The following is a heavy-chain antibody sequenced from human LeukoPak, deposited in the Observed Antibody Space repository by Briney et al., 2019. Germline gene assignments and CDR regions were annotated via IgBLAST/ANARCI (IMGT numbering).Heavy chain of an antibody. CDR2: IWYGESNK. Sequence: PGGSLRLSCAASGFTFSSYGMHWVRQAPGKGLEWVAVIWYGESNKYYADSVKGRFTISRGNSKNTLYLQMNSLRAEDTAVYYCAKEATVSTYYYYYMDVWGKGTTVTVSS. CDR3: AKEATVSTYYYYYMDV. CDR1: GFTFSSYG. J-gene: IGHJ6*03. V-gene: IGHV3-33*06. D-gene: IGHD4-17*01.